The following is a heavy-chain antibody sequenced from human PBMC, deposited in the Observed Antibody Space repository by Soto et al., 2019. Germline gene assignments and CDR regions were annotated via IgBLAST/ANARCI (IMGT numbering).Heavy chain of an antibody. CDR3: ASRPSYYYYGMDV. J-gene: IGHJ6*02. CDR1: GYTFTSYG. V-gene: IGHV1-18*01. CDR2: ISAYNGNT. Sequence: QVQLVQSGAEVKKPGASVKVSCKASGYTFTSYGISWVRQAPGQGLEWMGWISAYNGNTKYAQKLQGRVTMTTDTSTSPAYMELRSLRYDDTAVYYCASRPSYYYYGMDVWGQGTTVTVSS.